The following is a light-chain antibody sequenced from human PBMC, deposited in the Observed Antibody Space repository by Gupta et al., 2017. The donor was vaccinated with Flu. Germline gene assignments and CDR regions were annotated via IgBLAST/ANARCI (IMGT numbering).Light chain of an antibody. V-gene: IGLV1-40*01. J-gene: IGLJ3*02. CDR1: SSNIGAGYD. CDR2: GNT. CDR3: QSYASSRSGLGV. Sequence: QSVLTQPPSMSGAPGQTVTISCTGSSSNIGAGYDVHWYQQLPGTAPRLLIYGNTNRPSGVPDRFSGSKSGTSDSLAITGLQAEDEAEYDCQSYASSRSGLGVFGGGTKLTVL.